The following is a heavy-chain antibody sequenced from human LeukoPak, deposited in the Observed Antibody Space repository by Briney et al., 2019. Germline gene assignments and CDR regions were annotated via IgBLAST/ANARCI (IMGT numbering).Heavy chain of an antibody. CDR3: ASGGCSSTSCYTYNWFDP. CDR2: ISSSGSTI. CDR1: GFTFSDYY. J-gene: IGHJ5*02. V-gene: IGHV3-11*01. D-gene: IGHD2-2*02. Sequence: AGGSLRLSCAASGFTFSDYYMSWICQAPGKGLEWVSYISSSGSTIYYADSVKGRFTISRDNAKNSLYLQMNSLRAEDTAVYYCASGGCSSTSCYTYNWFDPWGQGTLVTVSS.